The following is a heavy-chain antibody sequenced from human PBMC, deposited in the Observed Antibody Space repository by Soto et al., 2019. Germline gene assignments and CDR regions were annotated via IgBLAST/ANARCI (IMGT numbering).Heavy chain of an antibody. J-gene: IGHJ3*02. V-gene: IGHV3-21*06. CDR2: ISGTGTFI. Sequence: EVQLVESGGGLVKPGGSLRLSCAASGFTFTRHSMNWVRQAPGKGLEWVSCISGTGTFIYYSASVKGRFTISRDDAKTSLYLQMNSLTAEDTAVYYCARGSGTDTGDALDIWGPGTMVTVS. D-gene: IGHD2-21*02. CDR1: GFTFTRHS. CDR3: ARGSGTDTGDALDI.